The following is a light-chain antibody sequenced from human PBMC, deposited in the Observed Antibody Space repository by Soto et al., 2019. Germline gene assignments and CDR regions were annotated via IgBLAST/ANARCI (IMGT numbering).Light chain of an antibody. V-gene: IGLV2-14*01. J-gene: IGLJ3*02. CDR2: EVS. CDR3: SSYTTSSTLV. CDR1: SSDVGFYNY. Sequence: QPASVSGSPGQSITISCTGTSSDVGFYNYVSWYQQHPGKAPKLMIYEVSDRPSGVSNRFSGSKSGNTASLTISGLQAEDEADYYCSSYTTSSTLVFGGGTKLTVL.